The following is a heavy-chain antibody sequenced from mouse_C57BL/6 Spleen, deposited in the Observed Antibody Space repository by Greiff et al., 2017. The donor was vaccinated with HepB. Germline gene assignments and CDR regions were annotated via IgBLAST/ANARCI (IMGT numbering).Heavy chain of an antibody. CDR3: ARDYGSSYAMDY. CDR1: GYAFSSSW. J-gene: IGHJ4*01. V-gene: IGHV1-82*01. D-gene: IGHD1-1*01. CDR2: IYPGDGDT. Sequence: QVQLQQSGPELVKPGASVKISCKASGYAFSSSWMNWVKQRPGKGLEWIGRIYPGDGDTNYNGKFKGKATLTADKSSSTAYKQLSSLTSEDSAVYFCARDYGSSYAMDYWGQGTSVTVSS.